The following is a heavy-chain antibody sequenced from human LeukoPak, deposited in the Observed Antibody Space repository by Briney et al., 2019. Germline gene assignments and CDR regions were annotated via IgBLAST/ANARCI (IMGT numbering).Heavy chain of an antibody. CDR3: ARAPSSGWRYYFDY. J-gene: IGHJ4*02. D-gene: IGHD6-19*01. CDR2: IYYSGST. CDR1: GGSISSYY. V-gene: IGHV4-59*01. Sequence: SETLSLTCTVSGGSISSYYWSWIRQPPGKGLEWIGYIYYSGSTNYNPSLKSRVTISVDTSKNQFSLKLSSVTAADTAVYYCARAPSSGWRYYFDYWGQETLVTVSS.